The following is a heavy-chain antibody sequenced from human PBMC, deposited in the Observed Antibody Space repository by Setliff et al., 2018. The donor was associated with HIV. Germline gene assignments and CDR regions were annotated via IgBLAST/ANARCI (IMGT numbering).Heavy chain of an antibody. CDR1: GYSLSTYA. D-gene: IGHD2-8*01. V-gene: IGHV1-18*01. CDR3: VRLTADRTNYYYYMDV. Sequence: ASVKVSCKASGYSLSTYAISWVRQAPGQGLEWMGWIDSNNGNRNFAQKFRGRVTMTTDISTNTAYMEVRSLSFDDTAVYYCVRLTADRTNYYYYMDVWGKGTTVTGLL. J-gene: IGHJ6*03. CDR2: IDSNNGNR.